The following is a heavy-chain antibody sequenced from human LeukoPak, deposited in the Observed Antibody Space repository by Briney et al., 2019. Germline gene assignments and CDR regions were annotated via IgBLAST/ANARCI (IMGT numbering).Heavy chain of an antibody. J-gene: IGHJ4*02. CDR2: ISSSSSYI. Sequence: PGGSLRLSCAASGFTFSSYSMNWVRQAPGKGLEWVSSISSSSSYIYYADSVKGRFTISRDNAKNSLYLQMNSLRAEDTAVYYCARLVSYYDSSGYYFDYWGQGTLVTVSS. CDR3: ARLVSYYDSSGYYFDY. CDR1: GFTFSSYS. D-gene: IGHD3-22*01. V-gene: IGHV3-21*01.